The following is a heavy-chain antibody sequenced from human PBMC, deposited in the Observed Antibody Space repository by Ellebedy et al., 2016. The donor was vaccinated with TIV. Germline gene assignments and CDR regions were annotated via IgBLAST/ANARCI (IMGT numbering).Heavy chain of an antibody. D-gene: IGHD6-13*01. CDR2: IYYSGST. CDR1: GGSISSYY. V-gene: IGHV4-59*01. J-gene: IGHJ4*02. Sequence: MPSETLSLTCTVSGGSISSYYWSRIRQPPGKGLEWIGYIYYSGSTNYNPSLKSRVTISVDTSKNQFSLKLSSVTAADTAVYYCAREPTSIAAFDYWGQGTLVTVSS. CDR3: AREPTSIAAFDY.